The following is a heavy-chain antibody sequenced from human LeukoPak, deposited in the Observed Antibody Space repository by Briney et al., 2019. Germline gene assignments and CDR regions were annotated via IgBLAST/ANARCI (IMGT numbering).Heavy chain of an antibody. CDR1: GYTFTSYG. CDR3: ARALLWFGEPSHIDY. Sequence: SVNFSCKASGYTFTSYGISWVRQAPGQGLEWMGWITAYNDNTNYAQKLQGRVAMTTDTSTSTAYMELRSLRSDDTAVYYCARALLWFGEPSHIDYWGQGTLDTATS. V-gene: IGHV1-18*01. CDR2: ITAYNDNT. D-gene: IGHD3-10*01. J-gene: IGHJ4*02.